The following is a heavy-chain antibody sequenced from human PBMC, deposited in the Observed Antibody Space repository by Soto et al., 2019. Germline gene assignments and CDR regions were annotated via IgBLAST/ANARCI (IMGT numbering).Heavy chain of an antibody. Sequence: GASVKVSCKASGYTFTSYNMNWVRQATGQGLEGMGWMNPNSGNTGYAQKFRGRGTMTRNTSISTAYMELSSLRSEDRAVYYCACRPPAQLFRYFDWFDYSGMDDWAQGTRVRDSS. D-gene: IGHD3-9*01. J-gene: IGHJ6*02. CDR2: MNPNSGNT. CDR1: GYTFTSYN. V-gene: IGHV1-8*01. CDR3: ACRPPAQLFRYFDWFDYSGMDD.